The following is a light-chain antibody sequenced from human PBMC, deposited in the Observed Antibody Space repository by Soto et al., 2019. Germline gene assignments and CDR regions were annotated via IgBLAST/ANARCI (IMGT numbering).Light chain of an antibody. CDR3: QQYSSSSWT. V-gene: IGKV3-20*01. Sequence: EIVLTQSPGTLSLSPGERATLSCRASQSVSSSFLAWYQKKPGQAPRLLIDGTSSRATAIPDRFSGSGSGTDFTLTISRLEPEYVAVYYCQQYSSSSWTFGQGTKVEIK. CDR1: QSVSSSF. CDR2: GTS. J-gene: IGKJ1*01.